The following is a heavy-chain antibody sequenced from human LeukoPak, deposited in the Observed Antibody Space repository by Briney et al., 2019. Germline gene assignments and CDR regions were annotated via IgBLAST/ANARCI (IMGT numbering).Heavy chain of an antibody. Sequence: ASVKVSCKASGYTFTSYYMHWVRQAPGQGLEWMGWISAYNGNTNYAQKLQGRVTMTTDTSTSTAYMELRSLRSDDTAVYYCARGGDSSGPGWFDPWGQGTLVTVSS. V-gene: IGHV1-18*04. CDR2: ISAYNGNT. J-gene: IGHJ5*02. CDR1: GYTFTSYY. D-gene: IGHD6-19*01. CDR3: ARGGDSSGPGWFDP.